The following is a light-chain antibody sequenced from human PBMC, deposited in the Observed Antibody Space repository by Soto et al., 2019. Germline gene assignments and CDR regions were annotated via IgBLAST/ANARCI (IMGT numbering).Light chain of an antibody. CDR3: QQSYSTLPRT. J-gene: IGKJ1*01. CDR1: QSISSY. V-gene: IGKV1-39*01. CDR2: AAS. Sequence: DIQMTQSPSSLSASLGDRVTITCRASQSISSYLNWYQQKPGKAPKLLIYAASSLQSGVPSRFSGSGSGTDFTLTISSLQPEDFATYYCQQSYSTLPRTFGQGTKVDIK.